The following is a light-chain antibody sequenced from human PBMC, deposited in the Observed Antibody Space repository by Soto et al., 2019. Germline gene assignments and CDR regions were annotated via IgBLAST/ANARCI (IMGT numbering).Light chain of an antibody. V-gene: IGLV1-40*01. Sequence: QSVLTQPPSVSGAPGQRVTISCTGSSSNIGAGYDVHWYQQLPGTAPKLLIYGYSNRPSGVRDRFSGSKSGTSASLAITGLQAEDEADYYCQSYDSSLNGLVFGGGTKVTVL. J-gene: IGLJ2*01. CDR3: QSYDSSLNGLV. CDR1: SSNIGAGYD. CDR2: GYS.